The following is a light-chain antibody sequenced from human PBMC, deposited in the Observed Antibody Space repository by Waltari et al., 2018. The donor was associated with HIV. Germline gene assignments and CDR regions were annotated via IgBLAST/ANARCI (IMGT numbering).Light chain of an antibody. V-gene: IGKV1-12*01. CDR3: QQTNSFPVT. J-gene: IGKJ2*01. CDR2: DAS. Sequence: IQMTQSPPPTSAAPAHTVPRTCRASQGIRSWLAWYRQKPGKVPHLLIYDASTLQVGVPPRFSGSGSGTQFSLTISGLQPEDFATYYGQQTNSFPVTFGPGTTL. CDR1: QGIRSW.